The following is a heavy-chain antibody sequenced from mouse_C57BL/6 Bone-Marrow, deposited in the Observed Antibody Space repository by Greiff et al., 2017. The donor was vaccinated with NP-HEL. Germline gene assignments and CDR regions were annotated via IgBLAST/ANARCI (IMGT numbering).Heavy chain of an antibody. D-gene: IGHD1-1*01. V-gene: IGHV1-72*01. CDR3: ARWYYGSSYRGFAMDY. CDR2: IDPNSGGT. Sequence: VQLQQPGAELVKPGASVKLSCKASGYTFTSYWMHWVKQRPGRGLEWIGRIDPNSGGTKYNEKFKSKATLTVDKPSSTAYMQLSSLTSEDSAVYYCARWYYGSSYRGFAMDYWGQGTSVTVSS. CDR1: GYTFTSYW. J-gene: IGHJ4*01.